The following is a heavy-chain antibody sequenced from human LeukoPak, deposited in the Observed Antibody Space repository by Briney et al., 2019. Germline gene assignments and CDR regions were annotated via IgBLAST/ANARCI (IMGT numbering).Heavy chain of an antibody. CDR1: GYTFTSYG. J-gene: IGHJ3*02. CDR3: ARDTYYYGSGRGGSAFDI. Sequence: ASVTVSCKASGYTFTSYGISWVRQAPGRGLEWMGWISAYNGNTNYAQKLQGRVTMTTDTSTSTAYMELRSLRSDDTAVYYCARDTYYYGSGRGGSAFDIWGQGTMVTVSS. CDR2: ISAYNGNT. D-gene: IGHD3-10*01. V-gene: IGHV1-18*01.